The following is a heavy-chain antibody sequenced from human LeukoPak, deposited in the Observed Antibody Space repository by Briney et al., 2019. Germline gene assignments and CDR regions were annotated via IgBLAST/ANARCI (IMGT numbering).Heavy chain of an antibody. J-gene: IGHJ5*02. Sequence: ASVKVSCKASGYTFTSYGISLVRQAPGQGLEWMGWISAYNGNTNYAQKLQGRVTMTTDTSTSTAYMELRSLRSDDTAVYYCASSSTLSSWFDPWGQGTLVTVSS. D-gene: IGHD2-2*01. CDR2: ISAYNGNT. CDR3: ASSSTLSSWFDP. V-gene: IGHV1-18*01. CDR1: GYTFTSYG.